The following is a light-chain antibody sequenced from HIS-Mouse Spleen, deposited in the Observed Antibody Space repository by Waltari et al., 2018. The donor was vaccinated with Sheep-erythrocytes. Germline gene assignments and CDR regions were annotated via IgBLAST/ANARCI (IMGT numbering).Light chain of an antibody. J-gene: IGKJ1*01. CDR1: HGNRND. V-gene: IGKV1-6*01. CDR2: AAS. Sequence: AIQMTQSPSSLSASVGDRVTITYRASHGNRNDLGLYQQKTGKAPKHLICAASRSQSAVPSRISGSGAGTDFTLNISRLQPEDFATYYCRQDYNFPWTFGQGTTVEIK. CDR3: RQDYNFPWT.